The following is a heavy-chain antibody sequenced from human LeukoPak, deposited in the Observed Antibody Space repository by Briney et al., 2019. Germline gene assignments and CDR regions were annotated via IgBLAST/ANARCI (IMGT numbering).Heavy chain of an antibody. Sequence: GGSVRLSCAASGFTFSSYGMHWVRQAPGKGLEWVAFIRNDGSNKYYADSVKGRFTISRDNSKNTLYLQMNSLRAEDTAVYYCAKDLGYCSSTSCYPDAFDIWGQGTMVTVSS. CDR1: GFTFSSYG. J-gene: IGHJ3*02. V-gene: IGHV3-30*02. CDR3: AKDLGYCSSTSCYPDAFDI. D-gene: IGHD2-2*01. CDR2: IRNDGSNK.